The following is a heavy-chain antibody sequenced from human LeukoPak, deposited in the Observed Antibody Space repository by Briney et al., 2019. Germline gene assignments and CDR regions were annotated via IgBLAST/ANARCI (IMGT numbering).Heavy chain of an antibody. V-gene: IGHV3-23*01. CDR2: ISGSGGST. Sequence: GGSLRLSRAASGFTFSSYAMSWVRQAPGKGLEWVSAISGSGGSTYYADSVKGRFTISRDNSKNTLYLQMNSLRAEDTAVYYCAKGIWFGESYNWFDPWGQGTLVTVSS. J-gene: IGHJ5*02. CDR3: AKGIWFGESYNWFDP. CDR1: GFTFSSYA. D-gene: IGHD3-10*01.